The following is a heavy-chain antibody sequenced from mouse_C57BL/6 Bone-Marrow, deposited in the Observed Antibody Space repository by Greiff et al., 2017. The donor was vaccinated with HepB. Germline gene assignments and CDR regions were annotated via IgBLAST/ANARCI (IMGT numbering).Heavy chain of an antibody. J-gene: IGHJ3*01. Sequence: VQLQQSGAELARPGASVKLSCTASGYTFTSYGLSWVKQRPGQGLEWIGELYPRSGNTYYNEKLKGKAALTADKSPSTAYMELRRLTSEDSAVYFCARGGFAYWGQGTLVTVSA. CDR3: ARGGFAY. CDR1: GYTFTSYG. V-gene: IGHV1-81*01. CDR2: LYPRSGNT.